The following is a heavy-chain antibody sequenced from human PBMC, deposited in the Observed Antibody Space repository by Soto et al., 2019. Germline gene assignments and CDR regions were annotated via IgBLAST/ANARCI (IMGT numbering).Heavy chain of an antibody. D-gene: IGHD5-18*01. J-gene: IGHJ6*02. CDR3: AKGGYSYGYGPEDSDVPYYYYGMDV. CDR2: ISYDGSNK. V-gene: IGHV3-30*18. Sequence: GGSLRLSCAASGFTFSSYGMHWVRQAPGKGLEWVAVISYDGSNKYYADSVKGRFTISRDNSKSTLYLQMNSLRAEDTAVYYCAKGGYSYGYGPEDSDVPYYYYGMDVWGQGTTVTVSS. CDR1: GFTFSSYG.